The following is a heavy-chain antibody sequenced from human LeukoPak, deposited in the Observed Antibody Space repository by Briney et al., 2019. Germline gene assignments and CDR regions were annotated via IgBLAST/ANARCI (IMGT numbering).Heavy chain of an antibody. CDR3: ASYRYSSGWYRDDY. CDR2: IYTSGST. CDR1: GGSISSYY. V-gene: IGHV4-4*07. J-gene: IGHJ4*02. D-gene: IGHD6-19*01. Sequence: SETLSLTCTVSGGSISSYYWSWIRQPPGKGLEWIGRIYTSGSTNYNPSLKSRVTMSVDTSKNQFSLKLSSVTAADTAVYYCASYRYSSGWYRDDYWGQGTLVTVSS.